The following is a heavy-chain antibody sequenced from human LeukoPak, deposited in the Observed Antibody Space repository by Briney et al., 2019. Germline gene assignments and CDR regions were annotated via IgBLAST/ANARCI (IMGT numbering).Heavy chain of an antibody. Sequence: GGSLRLSCAASGFTFGSYWMHWVRQAPGKGLVWVSRINSDGSSTGYADSVKGRFTISRDNAKNTLYLQMNSLRAEDTAVYYCARELPAAILRLDPGLDYWGQGTLVTVSS. J-gene: IGHJ4*02. CDR3: ARELPAAILRLDPGLDY. CDR1: GFTFGSYW. CDR2: INSDGSST. V-gene: IGHV3-74*01. D-gene: IGHD2-2*01.